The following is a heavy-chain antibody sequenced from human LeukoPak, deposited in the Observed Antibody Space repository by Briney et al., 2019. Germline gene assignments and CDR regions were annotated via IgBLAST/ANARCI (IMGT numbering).Heavy chain of an antibody. CDR2: MSSSGVS. Sequence: KASETLSLTCTVSGGSISSNYWNWIRLPAGKGLEWIGRMSSSGVSNYNPSLQSRVTTSVDKSRNQLSLKLTAVTAADTAVYYCVRGPPSYNWNDGGYFDYWGQGTLATVSS. CDR1: GGSISSNY. V-gene: IGHV4-4*07. J-gene: IGHJ4*02. CDR3: VRGPPSYNWNDGGYFDY. D-gene: IGHD1-20*01.